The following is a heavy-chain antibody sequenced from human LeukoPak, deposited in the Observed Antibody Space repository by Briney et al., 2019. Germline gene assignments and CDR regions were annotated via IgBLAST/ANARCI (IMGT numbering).Heavy chain of an antibody. V-gene: IGHV3-23*01. CDR1: GFTFSSYG. J-gene: IGHJ3*02. Sequence: GGSLRLSCAASGFTFSSYGMHWVRQAPGKGLEWVSAISGSGGSTYYADSVKGRFTISRDNSKNTLYLQMNSLRAEDTAVYYCAKSRQPTAVAGYDAFDIWGQGTMVTVSS. CDR2: ISGSGGST. CDR3: AKSRQPTAVAGYDAFDI. D-gene: IGHD6-19*01.